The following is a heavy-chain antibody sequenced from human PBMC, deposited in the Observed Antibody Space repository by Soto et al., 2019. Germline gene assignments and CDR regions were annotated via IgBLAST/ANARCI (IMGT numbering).Heavy chain of an antibody. D-gene: IGHD5-18*01. Sequence: AASVKVSCKASGGTFSSYAISWVRQAPGQGLEWMGGIIPIFGTANYEQKFQGRVTITADGSTSTAYMELSSLRSEDTAVYYCARGGYSYGNWYYYYGMDVWGQGTTVTAP. CDR2: IIPIFGTA. CDR3: ARGGYSYGNWYYYYGMDV. V-gene: IGHV1-69*13. J-gene: IGHJ6*02. CDR1: GGTFSSYA.